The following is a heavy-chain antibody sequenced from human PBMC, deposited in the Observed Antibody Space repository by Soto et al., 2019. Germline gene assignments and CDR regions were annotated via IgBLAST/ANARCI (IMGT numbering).Heavy chain of an antibody. J-gene: IGHJ5*02. Sequence: NPSETLSLTCTVSGGSVSSGSYYWSWIRQPPGKGLEWIGYIYYSGSTNYNPSLKSRVTISVDTSKNQFSLKLSSVTAADTAVYYCARDWDSSGLFDPWGQGALVTVSS. V-gene: IGHV4-61*01. CDR3: ARDWDSSGLFDP. CDR2: IYYSGST. CDR1: GGSVSSGSYY. D-gene: IGHD3-10*01.